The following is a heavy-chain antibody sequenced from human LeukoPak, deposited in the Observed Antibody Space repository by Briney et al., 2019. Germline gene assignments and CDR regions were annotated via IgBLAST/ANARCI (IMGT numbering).Heavy chain of an antibody. Sequence: PGGSLRLSCAASGFTFSSYEMNWVRQAPGKGLEWASYISSSGSTIYYADSVKGRFTISRDNAKNSLYLQMNSLRAEDTAVYYCARVPYYDFWSGYLLDYWGQGTLVTVSS. CDR1: GFTFSSYE. D-gene: IGHD3-3*01. CDR2: ISSSGSTI. J-gene: IGHJ4*02. CDR3: ARVPYYDFWSGYLLDY. V-gene: IGHV3-48*03.